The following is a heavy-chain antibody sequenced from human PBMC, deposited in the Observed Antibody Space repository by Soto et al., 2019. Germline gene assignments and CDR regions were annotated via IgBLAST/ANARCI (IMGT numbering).Heavy chain of an antibody. D-gene: IGHD2-2*01. J-gene: IGHJ3*02. CDR3: ARLRGVVIPADSPDGFDI. CDR1: GYTFTKYG. Sequence: QVQLVQSGTELKKPGASVKVSCKASGYTFTKYGINWVRQAPGQGLEWMGWISGFNGHTDYAPNFRGRVAMTTDPSTSTVYMELTTLRSADTAMYYCARLRGVVIPADSPDGFDIWGQGTMVTVSS. CDR2: ISGFNGHT. V-gene: IGHV1-18*01.